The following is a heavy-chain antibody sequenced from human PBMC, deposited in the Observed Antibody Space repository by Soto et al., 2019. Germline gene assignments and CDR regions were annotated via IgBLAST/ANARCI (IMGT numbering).Heavy chain of an antibody. CDR1: GFIFSNAW. CDR3: TTESYGGYPNYYYGMDV. V-gene: IGHV3-15*01. D-gene: IGHD4-17*01. J-gene: IGHJ6*02. Sequence: LSLSCAASGFIFSNAWMTWVRQAPGKGLEWVGHIKSKTDGGTTDYAAPVKGRFTISRDDSKKTLDLQMNTLKTDDTAVYYCTTESYGGYPNYYYGMDVWGQGTTVTVSS. CDR2: IKSKTDGGTT.